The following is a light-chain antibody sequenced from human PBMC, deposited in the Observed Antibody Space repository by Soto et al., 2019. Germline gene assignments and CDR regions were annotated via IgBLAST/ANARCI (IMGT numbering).Light chain of an antibody. Sequence: QSVLTQPASVSGSPGQSITISCTGTSSDIGTYNFVSWYQQHPGKAPKLIIYGVTNRPSGVSNRFSGSKSGNTASPTISGLQAEDEADYYCNSYAGTSYVFGTGTKSPS. CDR2: GVT. V-gene: IGLV2-14*01. CDR3: NSYAGTSYV. CDR1: SSDIGTYNF. J-gene: IGLJ1*01.